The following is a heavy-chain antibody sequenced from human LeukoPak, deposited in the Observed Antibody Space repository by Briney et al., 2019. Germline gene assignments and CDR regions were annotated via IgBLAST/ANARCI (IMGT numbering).Heavy chain of an antibody. J-gene: IGHJ4*02. CDR3: AKDLGSGSYYNFDY. D-gene: IGHD3-10*01. CDR1: GFTFSSYW. CDR2: VNRDGSST. V-gene: IGHV3-74*01. Sequence: PGGSLRLSCAASGFTFSSYWMHWVRQAPGKGLVWVSRVNRDGSSTNYADSVKGRFTISRDNSKNTLYLQMNSLRAEDTAVYYCAKDLGSGSYYNFDYWGQGTLVTVSS.